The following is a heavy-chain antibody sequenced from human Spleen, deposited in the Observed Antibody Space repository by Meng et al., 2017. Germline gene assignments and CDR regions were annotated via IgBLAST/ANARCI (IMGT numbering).Heavy chain of an antibody. Sequence: GGSLRLSCAVSGFTFSTAAMCWVRQAPGKGLEWVAVISYDGSNKYYADSVKGRFTISRDNSKNTLYLQMNSLRTDDTAVYYCARDLAAAATIPEKWGQGTLVTVSS. J-gene: IGHJ4*02. CDR1: GFTFSTAA. CDR2: ISYDGSNK. D-gene: IGHD6-13*01. V-gene: IGHV3-30*04. CDR3: ARDLAAAATIPEK.